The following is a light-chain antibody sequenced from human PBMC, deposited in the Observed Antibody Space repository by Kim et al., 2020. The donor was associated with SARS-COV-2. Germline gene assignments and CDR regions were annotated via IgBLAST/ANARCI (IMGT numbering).Light chain of an antibody. CDR2: RKN. CDR3: AAWDDSLSGYV. Sequence: GQRVTFSCSGSSSNIGSNYVYWYQQLPGTAPKLLIYRKNQRPSGVPDRFSGSKSGTSASLAISGLRSEDEADYYCAAWDDSLSGYVFGTGTKVTVL. J-gene: IGLJ1*01. CDR1: SSNIGSNY. V-gene: IGLV1-47*01.